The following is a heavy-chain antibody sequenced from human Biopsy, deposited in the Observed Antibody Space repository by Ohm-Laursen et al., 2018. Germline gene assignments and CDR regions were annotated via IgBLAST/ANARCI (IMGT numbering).Heavy chain of an antibody. CDR1: GGSISSDY. CDR2: VYYTGST. CDR3: ARDDYYYDLDV. V-gene: IGHV4-59*01. Sequence: SDTLSLTCTVSGGSISSDYWSWIRQPPGKGLQWIGYVYYTGSTDYNPSLQSRVTISVDTSKNQFSLRLNSVTAADTAVYYCARDDYYYDLDVWGQGTTVTVSS. J-gene: IGHJ6*02.